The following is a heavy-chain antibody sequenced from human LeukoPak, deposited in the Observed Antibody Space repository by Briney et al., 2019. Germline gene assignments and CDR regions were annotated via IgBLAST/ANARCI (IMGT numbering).Heavy chain of an antibody. CDR1: GFTFSSYE. CDR2: ISSSGSTI. Sequence: QPGGSLRLSCAASGFTFSSYEMNWVRQAPGKGLEWVSYISSSGSTIYYADSVKGRFTISRDNSKNTLYLQMNSLRAEDTAVYYCARDLDYRFILSPWGQGTMVTVSS. CDR3: ARDLDYRFILSP. V-gene: IGHV3-48*03. J-gene: IGHJ3*01. D-gene: IGHD4-11*01.